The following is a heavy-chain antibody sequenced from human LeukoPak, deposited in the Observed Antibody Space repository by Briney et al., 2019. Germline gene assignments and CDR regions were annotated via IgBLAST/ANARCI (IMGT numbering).Heavy chain of an antibody. D-gene: IGHD6-6*01. CDR1: GFTFTSSA. V-gene: IGHV1-58*01. CDR3: AASIEYSSSSGHYYMDV. J-gene: IGHJ6*03. CDR2: IVVGSGNT. Sequence: GASVNVSCKASGFTFTSSAVQWVRQARGQRLEWIGWIVVGSGNTNYAQRFQERVTITRDMSTSTAYMELSSLRSEDTAVYYCAASIEYSSSSGHYYMDVWGKGTTVTVSS.